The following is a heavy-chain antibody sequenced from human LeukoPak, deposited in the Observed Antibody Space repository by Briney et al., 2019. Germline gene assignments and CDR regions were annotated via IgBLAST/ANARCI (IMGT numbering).Heavy chain of an antibody. D-gene: IGHD1-26*01. CDR2: VHLSGAS. CDR1: GGSILTTNW. CDR3: TRESGAFSPFGF. V-gene: IGHV4-4*02. Sequence: PSGTLSLTCAVSGGSILTTNWWSRVRQPPGKGLEWIGEVHLSGASNYNPSLKSRVNMSIDKSKNQLSLELTSVTAADTAIYYCTRESGAFSPFGFWGQGTLVTVSS. J-gene: IGHJ4*02.